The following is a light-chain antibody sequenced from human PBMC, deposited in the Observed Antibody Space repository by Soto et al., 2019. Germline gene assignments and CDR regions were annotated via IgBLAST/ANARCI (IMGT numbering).Light chain of an antibody. Sequence: EIVLTQSPGTLSLSPGERATLSCRASRSVSSNFLAWYQQKPGQAPRLLIYGASSRATGIPDRFSGSGSETDFTLTISRLEPEDFALYYCQQYGSSPITFGQGTRLEIK. CDR1: RSVSSNF. CDR2: GAS. CDR3: QQYGSSPIT. V-gene: IGKV3-20*01. J-gene: IGKJ5*01.